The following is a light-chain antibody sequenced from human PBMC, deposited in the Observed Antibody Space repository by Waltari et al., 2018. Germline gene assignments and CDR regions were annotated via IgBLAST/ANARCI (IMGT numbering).Light chain of an antibody. CDR3: QQRSNWPLT. CDR1: QSVSSY. Sequence: EIVLTQSPATLSLSPGERATLSCRASQSVSSYLAWYQQKPGQAPRHLIYDASNRATGIPARFSGSGSGTDFTLTISSLEPEDFAVYYCQQRSNWPLTFGGGTKVEIK. V-gene: IGKV3-11*01. J-gene: IGKJ4*01. CDR2: DAS.